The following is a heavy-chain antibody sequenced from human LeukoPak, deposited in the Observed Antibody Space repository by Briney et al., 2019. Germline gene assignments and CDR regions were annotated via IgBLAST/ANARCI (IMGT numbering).Heavy chain of an antibody. J-gene: IGHJ4*02. V-gene: IGHV3-30*03. Sequence: GGSLRLSCAASGFTFSSYGMHWVRQAPGKGLEWVAVISYDGSNKYYADSVKGRFTISRDNSKNTLYLQMNSLRAEDTAVYYCATCSGGRCYSKGFDYWGQGTLVTVSS. D-gene: IGHD2-15*01. CDR3: ATCSGGRCYSKGFDY. CDR1: GFTFSSYG. CDR2: ISYDGSNK.